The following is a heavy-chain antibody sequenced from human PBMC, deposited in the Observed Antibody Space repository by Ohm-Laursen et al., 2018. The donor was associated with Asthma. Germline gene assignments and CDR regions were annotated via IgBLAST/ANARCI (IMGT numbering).Heavy chain of an antibody. CDR2: INPNSGGT. J-gene: IGHJ4*02. D-gene: IGHD4-23*01. Sequence: ASVKVSCKVSGYTFTGYYTHWVRQAPGQGLEWMGRINPNSGGTNYAQKFQGRVTMTRDTSISTAYMELSRLRSDDTAVYYCARLAGSGYGGNSTLDYWGQGTLVTVSS. CDR3: ARLAGSGYGGNSTLDY. CDR1: GYTFTGYY. V-gene: IGHV1-2*06.